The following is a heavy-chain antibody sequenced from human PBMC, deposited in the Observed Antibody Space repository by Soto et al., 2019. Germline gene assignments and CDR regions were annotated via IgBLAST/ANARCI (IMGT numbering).Heavy chain of an antibody. CDR1: GFVFSRYG. Sequence: QVQLVESGGGVVQPGGSLRLSCIASGFVFSRYGMNWVRQAPGKGLEWVAVTWYDGSNEYYTDSVKGRFTISRDNVNKMLYLQMNSLRAEDTAVYYCARVAFEASGTEDSSFAPWGRGTLVPVSS. CDR3: ARVAFEASGTEDSSFAP. V-gene: IGHV3-33*01. CDR2: TWYDGSNE. J-gene: IGHJ5*02. D-gene: IGHD2-15*01.